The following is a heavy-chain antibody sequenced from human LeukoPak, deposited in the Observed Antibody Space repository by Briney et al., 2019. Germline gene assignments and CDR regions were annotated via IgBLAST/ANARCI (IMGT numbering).Heavy chain of an antibody. CDR1: GFTFSSYS. V-gene: IGHV3-48*02. J-gene: IGHJ6*02. Sequence: PGGSLRLSCAASGFTFSSYSMNWVRQAPGKGREWVSYISSSSSSTYYADSVRGRFTISRDNARNSLYLQMNSLTDEDTAVYYCARDPQDIVAVPTALWGQGTTVTVSS. D-gene: IGHD2-2*01. CDR2: ISSSSSST. CDR3: ARDPQDIVAVPTAL.